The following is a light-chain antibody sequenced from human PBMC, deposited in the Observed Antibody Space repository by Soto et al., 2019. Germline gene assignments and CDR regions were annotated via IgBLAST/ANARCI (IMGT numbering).Light chain of an antibody. CDR3: QQYYNWPPWT. CDR2: GAS. V-gene: IGKV3-15*01. Sequence: EIVMTQSPATLSVSPGERATLSCRASQSVSSNLAWYQQKPGQAPRLLIYGASTRATGIPVRFSGSGSGTAFTLTISSLQSEAFAVYYCQQYYNWPPWTFGQGTKVEIK. CDR1: QSVSSN. J-gene: IGKJ1*01.